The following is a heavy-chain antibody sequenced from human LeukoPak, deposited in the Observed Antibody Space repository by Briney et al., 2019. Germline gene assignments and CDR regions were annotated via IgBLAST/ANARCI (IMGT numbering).Heavy chain of an antibody. V-gene: IGHV1-46*02. CDR1: GYTFNSYY. CDR3: AKGPRTVRFGDRHKGQFDY. Sequence: ASVKVSCKASGYTFNSYYMHWVRQAPGQGLEWMGIINPSGDFTSYAQKFQGRVTMTKDTSTSTVYMELSSLRSGDTAVYYCAKGPRTVRFGDRHKGQFDYWGQGTLVTVSS. CDR2: INPSGDFT. J-gene: IGHJ4*02. D-gene: IGHD3-10*01.